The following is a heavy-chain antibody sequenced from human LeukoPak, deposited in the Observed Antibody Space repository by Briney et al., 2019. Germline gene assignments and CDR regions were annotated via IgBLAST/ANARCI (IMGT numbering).Heavy chain of an antibody. V-gene: IGHV3-30-3*01. CDR2: ISYDGSKK. CDR1: GFAFSNFA. D-gene: IGHD1-26*01. CDR3: AREGHGGAIDY. J-gene: IGHJ4*02. Sequence: PGRSLRLSCAASGFAFSNFAMHRVRQAPGKGLEWVALISYDGSKKYYADSVKGRFTISRDTSKNTLYLQMNSLRTEDTAVCYCAREGHGGAIDYWGQGTLVTVSS.